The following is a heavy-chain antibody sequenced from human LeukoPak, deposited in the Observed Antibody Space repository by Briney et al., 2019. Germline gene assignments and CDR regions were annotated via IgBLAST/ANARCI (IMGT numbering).Heavy chain of an antibody. J-gene: IGHJ4*02. CDR1: GGSISSSSYY. CDR2: IYYSGDT. D-gene: IGHD2-2*01. V-gene: IGHV4-39*01. Sequence: SQTLSLTCTVSGGSISSSSYYWAWIRQPPGKGPEWIGTIYYSGDTYYNPSLKSRVTISVDTSKNQFSLKLSSVTAADTAVYYCARLERRCSDAFCYAYYFDYWGQGTLVTVSS. CDR3: ARLERRCSDAFCYAYYFDY.